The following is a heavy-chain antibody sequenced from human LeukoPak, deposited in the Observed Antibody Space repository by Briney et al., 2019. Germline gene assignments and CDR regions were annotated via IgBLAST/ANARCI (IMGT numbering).Heavy chain of an antibody. D-gene: IGHD6-13*01. J-gene: IGHJ4*02. Sequence: GGSLRLSCAASGFTFSSYAMHWVRQAPGKGLEWVAVISYDGSNKYYADSVKGRFTISRDNSKNTLYLQMNSLRAEDTAVCYCARDSPGDYSSSWYLHYWGQGTLVTVSS. V-gene: IGHV3-30-3*01. CDR3: ARDSPGDYSSSWYLHY. CDR1: GFTFSSYA. CDR2: ISYDGSNK.